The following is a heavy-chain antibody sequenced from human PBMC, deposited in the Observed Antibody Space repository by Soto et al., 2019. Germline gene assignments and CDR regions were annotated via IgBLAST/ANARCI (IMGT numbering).Heavy chain of an antibody. CDR2: INHSGST. J-gene: IGHJ4*02. D-gene: IGHD2-2*01. Sequence: SETLSLTCAVYGGSFSGYYWSWIRQPPGKGLEWIGEINHSGSTNYNPSLKSRVTISVDTSKNQFSLQLNSVTPEDTAVYYCARDSVEYLGYFDCWGQRTLVTVSS. CDR3: ARDSVEYLGYFDC. CDR1: GGSFSGYY. V-gene: IGHV4-34*01.